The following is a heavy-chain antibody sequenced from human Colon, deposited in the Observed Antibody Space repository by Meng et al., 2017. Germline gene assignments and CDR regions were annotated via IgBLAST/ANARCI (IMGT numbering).Heavy chain of an antibody. V-gene: IGHV1-3*04. CDR1: GYSFTSYA. Sequence: ASVKVSCKASGYSFTSYAMQWVRQAPGQGFEWMGWINTDNGNTEYSRKFQGRVILTRDTSANTAYMELSSLTSEDTAVYYCARERHTSGEDYWGQGTLVTVSS. CDR2: INTDNGNT. D-gene: IGHD2-15*01. J-gene: IGHJ4*02. CDR3: ARERHTSGEDY.